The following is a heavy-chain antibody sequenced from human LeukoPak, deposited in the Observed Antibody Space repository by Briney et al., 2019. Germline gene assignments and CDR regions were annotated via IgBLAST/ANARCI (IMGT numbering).Heavy chain of an antibody. CDR3: ARDRYSYGFSLLDY. Sequence: GGSLRLSCAASGFTFSSYAMHWVRQAPGKGLEWVAVISYDGSNKYYADSVKGRFTISRDNSKNTLYLQMNSLRAEDTAVYYCARDRYSYGFSLLDYWGQGTLVTVSP. CDR1: GFTFSSYA. V-gene: IGHV3-30-3*01. J-gene: IGHJ4*02. CDR2: ISYDGSNK. D-gene: IGHD5-18*01.